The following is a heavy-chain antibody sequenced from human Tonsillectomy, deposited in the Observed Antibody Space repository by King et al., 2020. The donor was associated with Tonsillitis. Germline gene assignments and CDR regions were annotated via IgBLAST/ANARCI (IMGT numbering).Heavy chain of an antibody. CDR3: ARRPPGDPIFEY. CDR1: GGSISRSSHY. Sequence: QLQESGPGLVKPSETLSLTCTVSGGSISRSSHYWGWIRQPPGKGLEWIGSIYYSGSTYYNPSLKSRVTISVDTSKNQFSLKLSSVTAADTAVYYCARRPPGDPIFEYWGQGTLVTVSS. J-gene: IGHJ4*02. CDR2: IYYSGST. V-gene: IGHV4-39*07. D-gene: IGHD4-17*01.